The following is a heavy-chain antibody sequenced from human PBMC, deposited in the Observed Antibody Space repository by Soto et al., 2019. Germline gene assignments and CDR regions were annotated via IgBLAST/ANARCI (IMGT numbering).Heavy chain of an antibody. CDR2: ISYDGSNK. CDR3: ARPVGMATTPGY. CDR1: GFTFSSYA. Sequence: PGGSLRLSCAASGFTFSSYAMHWVRQAPGKGLEWVAVISYDGSNKYYADSVKGRFTISRDNSKNTLYLQMNSLRAEDTAVYYCARPVGMATTPGYWGQGT. J-gene: IGHJ4*02. V-gene: IGHV3-30-3*01. D-gene: IGHD1-1*01.